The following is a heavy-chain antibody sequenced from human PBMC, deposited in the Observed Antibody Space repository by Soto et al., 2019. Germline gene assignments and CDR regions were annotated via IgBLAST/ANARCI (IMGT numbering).Heavy chain of an antibody. CDR2: INPSSGGT. Sequence: ASVKVSCKASGYTFTGYYMHWVRQAPGQGLEWMGWINPSSGGTSYAQKFQGWVTMTRDTSISTAYMELSRLTSDDTAVYYCARGRDGYNYRWFDPWGQGTLVTVSS. V-gene: IGHV1-2*04. D-gene: IGHD5-12*01. CDR3: ARGRDGYNYRWFDP. J-gene: IGHJ5*02. CDR1: GYTFTGYY.